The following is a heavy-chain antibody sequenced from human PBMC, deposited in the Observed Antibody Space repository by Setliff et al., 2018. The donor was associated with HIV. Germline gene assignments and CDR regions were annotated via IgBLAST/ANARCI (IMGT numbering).Heavy chain of an antibody. CDR1: GYTFTGYF. CDR2: MNPNTGNT. CDR3: VKNYFDTSGWSAVDY. D-gene: IGHD3-22*01. V-gene: IGHV1-2*02. J-gene: IGHJ4*02. Sequence: GASVKVSCKASGYTFTGYFIHWVRQAPGQGFEWMGWMNPNTGNTHYAPKFQGRVTMTRDTSITTAYMEMTKLTSDDTAVYYCVKNYFDTSGWSAVDYWGQGTLVTVSS.